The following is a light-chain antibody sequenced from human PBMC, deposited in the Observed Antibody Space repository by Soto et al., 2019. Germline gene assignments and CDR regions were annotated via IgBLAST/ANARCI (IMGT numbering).Light chain of an antibody. CDR3: QQTDSTPIT. CDR2: ASS. J-gene: IGKJ5*01. Sequence: DIQMTQSPSSLSASVGVRVTITCRASQPISKNLNWYQQRPGKPPNLLIYASSSLQRGVPPRFSGGGSGTEFTLTITSLQPEDFATYYCQQTDSTPITFGQGTRLEIK. V-gene: IGKV1-39*01. CDR1: QPISKN.